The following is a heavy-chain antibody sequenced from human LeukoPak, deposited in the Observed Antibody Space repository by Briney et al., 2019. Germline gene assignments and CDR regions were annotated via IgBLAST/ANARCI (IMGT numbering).Heavy chain of an antibody. J-gene: IGHJ5*02. D-gene: IGHD3-10*01. V-gene: IGHV4-39*01. CDR3: ARNRYYYGSRNYGVPNWFDP. Sequence: PSETLSLTCTVSGGSIISSRYYWGWIRQPPGKGLEWIGSIYYSGSSYYKPSLKSRVTISVDTSKNQFSLKLGSVTAADTAVYHCARNRYYYGSRNYGVPNWFDPWGQGTLVTVSS. CDR2: IYYSGSS. CDR1: GGSIISSRYY.